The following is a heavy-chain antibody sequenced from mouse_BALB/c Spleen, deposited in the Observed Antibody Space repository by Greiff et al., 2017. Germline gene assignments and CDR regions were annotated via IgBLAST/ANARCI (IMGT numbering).Heavy chain of an antibody. V-gene: IGHV1-87*01. Sequence: VQLQQSGAELARPGASVKLSCKASGYTFTSYWMQWVKQRPGQGLEWIGAIYPGDGDTRYTQKFKGKATLTADKSSSTAYMQLSSLASEDSAVYYCASYRYDGSYYAMDYWGQGTSVTVSS. CDR3: ASYRYDGSYYAMDY. D-gene: IGHD2-14*01. CDR1: GYTFTSYW. J-gene: IGHJ4*01. CDR2: IYPGDGDT.